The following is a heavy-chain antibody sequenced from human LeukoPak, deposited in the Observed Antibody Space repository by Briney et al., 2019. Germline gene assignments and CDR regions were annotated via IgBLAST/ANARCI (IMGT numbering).Heavy chain of an antibody. CDR2: ISGSGGST. J-gene: IGHJ4*02. D-gene: IGHD3-3*01. V-gene: IGHV3-23*01. CDR3: AKDLTWSGYPXYXFDY. CDR1: GFTFSSYA. Sequence: GGSLRLSCAASGFTFSSYAMSWVRQAPGKGLEWVSAISGSGGSTYYADSVKGRFTISRDNSKNTLYLQMNSLRAEDTAVYYCAKDLTWSGYPXYXFDYWGQGTLVTVS.